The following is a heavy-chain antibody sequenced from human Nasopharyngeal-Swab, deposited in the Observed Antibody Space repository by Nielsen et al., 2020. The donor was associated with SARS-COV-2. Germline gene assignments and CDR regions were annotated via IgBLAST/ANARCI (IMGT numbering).Heavy chain of an antibody. V-gene: IGHV1-69*13. J-gene: IGHJ6*02. CDR1: GGTFSSYA. Sequence: SVKVSCKASGGTFSSYAISWVRQAPGQGLEWMGGIIPIFGTANYAQKFQGRVTITADESTSTAYMELSSLRSEDTAVYYCARDRYDILTGYYPPPYYGMDVWGQGTTVAVSS. CDR3: ARDRYDILTGYYPPPYYGMDV. CDR2: IIPIFGTA. D-gene: IGHD3-9*01.